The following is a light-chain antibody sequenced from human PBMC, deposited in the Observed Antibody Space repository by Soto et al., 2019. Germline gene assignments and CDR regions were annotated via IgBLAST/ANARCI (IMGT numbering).Light chain of an antibody. CDR1: QAVNTR. J-gene: IGKJ1*01. CDR2: LAS. CDR3: LQDYNYPRT. Sequence: EIVLTQSPATLSSFPGDRVTLSCRASQAVNTRLAWYQHRPGQAPRLLIYLASNRAAGVPARFSGSGSGTDFTLTISDVEPEDFAVYYCLQDYNYPRTFGQGTKVEIK. V-gene: IGKV3D-11*01.